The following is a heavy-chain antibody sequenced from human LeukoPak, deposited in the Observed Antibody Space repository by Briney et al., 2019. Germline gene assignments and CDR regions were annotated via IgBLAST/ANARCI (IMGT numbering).Heavy chain of an antibody. V-gene: IGHV4-38-2*02. CDR3: ARQTGSGLFTLP. Sequence: SETLSLTCTVSGYSISSGYFWGWIRQPPGKGLEWIGFIYYSGSTNYNPSLKSRVIISLDTSKNQFSLKLSSVTAADTAVYYCARQTGSGLFTLPGGQGTLVTVSS. CDR1: GYSISSGYF. D-gene: IGHD3-10*01. CDR2: IYYSGST. J-gene: IGHJ4*02.